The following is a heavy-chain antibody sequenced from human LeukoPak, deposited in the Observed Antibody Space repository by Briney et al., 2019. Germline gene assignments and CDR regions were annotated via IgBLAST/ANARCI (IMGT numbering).Heavy chain of an antibody. D-gene: IGHD3-10*01. V-gene: IGHV1-18*01. Sequence: ASVKVSCNASGYLSTRYGFIWVRQAPGQGLEWMGWISGSSGNTNYAQIVQGRVSMTTDTSTNTAYMELRSLTVDDTAVYYCARAGRGTYYYFDVWGQGTLVTVSS. CDR2: ISGSSGNT. J-gene: IGHJ4*02. CDR3: ARAGRGTYYYFDV. CDR1: GYLSTRYG.